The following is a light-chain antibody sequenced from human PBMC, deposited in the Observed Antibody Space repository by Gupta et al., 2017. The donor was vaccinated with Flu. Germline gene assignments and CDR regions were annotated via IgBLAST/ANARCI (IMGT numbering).Light chain of an antibody. CDR3: QQYYSTPFT. V-gene: IGKV4-1*01. Sequence: NCKSSQIVLYSSNNKNYLAWYQQKPGQPPKLLIYWASTRESGVPDRFSGSGSGTDFTLTISSLQAEDVAVYYCQQYYSTPFTFGPGTKVDIK. CDR1: QIVLYSSNNKNY. J-gene: IGKJ3*01. CDR2: WAS.